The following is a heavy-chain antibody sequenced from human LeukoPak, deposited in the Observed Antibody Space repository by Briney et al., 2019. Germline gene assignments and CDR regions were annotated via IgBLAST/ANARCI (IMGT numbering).Heavy chain of an antibody. CDR2: IYSGGST. J-gene: IGHJ4*02. CDR3: ARSSGQNDY. CDR1: FTVSSNY. D-gene: IGHD3-10*01. Sequence: GGSLRLSCLGFTVSSNYMTWVRQAPGKGLEWVSVIYSGGSTYYADSVKGRFTISGDNSKKTLYLQMNSLRAEDTAVYYCARSSGQNDYWGQGTLVTVSS. V-gene: IGHV3-53*01.